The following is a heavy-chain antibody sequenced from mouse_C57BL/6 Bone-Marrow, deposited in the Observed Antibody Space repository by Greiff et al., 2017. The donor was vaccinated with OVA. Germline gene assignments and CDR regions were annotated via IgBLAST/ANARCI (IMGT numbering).Heavy chain of an antibody. CDR3: ARWYYGSSYGYFDV. CDR1: GYTFTSYG. D-gene: IGHD1-1*01. J-gene: IGHJ1*03. CDR2: IYPRSGNT. V-gene: IGHV1-81*01. Sequence: VQLQQSGAELARPGASVKLSCKASGYTFTSYGISWVKQRTGQGLEWIGEIYPRSGNTYYNEKFKGKATLTADKSSSTAYMELRSLTSEDSAVYFGARWYYGSSYGYFDVWGTGTTVTVSS.